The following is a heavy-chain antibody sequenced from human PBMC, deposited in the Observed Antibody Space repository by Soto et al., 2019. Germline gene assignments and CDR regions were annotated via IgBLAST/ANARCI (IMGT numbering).Heavy chain of an antibody. V-gene: IGHV4-59*01. CDR1: GGSISSYY. CDR3: ARAGSDGDLNWFDP. Sequence: QVQLQESGPGLVKPSETLSLTCTVSGGSISSYYWSWIRQPTGKGLEWIGYIYYSGSTNYNPSLKSRVTISVDTSKNQVSLKLSSVTAADTAVYYCARAGSDGDLNWFDPWGQGTLVTVSS. D-gene: IGHD3-3*01. J-gene: IGHJ5*02. CDR2: IYYSGST.